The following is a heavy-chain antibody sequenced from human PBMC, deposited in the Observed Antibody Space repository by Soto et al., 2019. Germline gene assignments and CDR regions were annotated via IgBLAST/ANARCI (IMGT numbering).Heavy chain of an antibody. CDR2: IIPIFGTA. CDR3: ARWWLRFNHQKNWFDP. D-gene: IGHD5-12*01. CDR1: GGTFSSYA. Sequence: GASVKVSCKASGGTFSSYAISWVRQAPGQGLEWMGGIIPIFGTANYAQKFQGRVTITADESTSTAYMELSSLRSEDTAVYYCARWWLRFNHQKNWFDPWGQGTLVTVSS. V-gene: IGHV1-69*13. J-gene: IGHJ5*02.